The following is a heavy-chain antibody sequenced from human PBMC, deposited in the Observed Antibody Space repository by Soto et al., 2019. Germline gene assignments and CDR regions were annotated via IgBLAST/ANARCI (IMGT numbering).Heavy chain of an antibody. Sequence: PGGSLRLSCAASGFTFSSYSMNWVRQAPGKGLEWVSSISSSSSYIYYADSVKGRFTISRDNAKNSLYLQMNSLRAEDTAVYYCARDDSSSWYMGYYYYYGMDVWGQGTTVTVSS. V-gene: IGHV3-21*01. CDR3: ARDDSSSWYMGYYYYYGMDV. CDR1: GFTFSSYS. J-gene: IGHJ6*02. CDR2: ISSSSSYI. D-gene: IGHD6-13*01.